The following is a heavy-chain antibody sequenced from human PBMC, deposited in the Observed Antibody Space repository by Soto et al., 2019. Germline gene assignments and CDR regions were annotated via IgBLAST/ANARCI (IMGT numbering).Heavy chain of an antibody. CDR2: ISWDGGST. CDR1: GFTFDDYA. CDR3: AKAAVVEGDGEFPVGDDYFGY. Sequence: GSLRLSCAASGFTFDDYAMHWVRQAPGKGLEWVSLISWDGGSTYYADSVKGRFTISRDNSKNSLYLQMNSLRAEDTALYYCAKAAVVEGDGEFPVGDDYFGYWGQGTLVTVSS. D-gene: IGHD4-17*01. V-gene: IGHV3-43D*04. J-gene: IGHJ4*02.